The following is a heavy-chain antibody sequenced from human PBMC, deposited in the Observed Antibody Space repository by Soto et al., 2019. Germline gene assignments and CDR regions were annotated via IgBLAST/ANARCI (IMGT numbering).Heavy chain of an antibody. D-gene: IGHD6-25*01. J-gene: IGHJ4*02. Sequence: EVQLLESGGGLVQPGGSLRLSCAASGFTFTSYAMNWVRLAPGKGLEWVSAISGTGYNTYSADSVKGRFTISRENPKNTLYLQMNRLRAEDTAVYYCAKAGFISGWTTTYFDYWGPGTLVTVSS. CDR2: ISGTGYNT. V-gene: IGHV3-23*01. CDR3: AKAGFISGWTTTYFDY. CDR1: GFTFTSYA.